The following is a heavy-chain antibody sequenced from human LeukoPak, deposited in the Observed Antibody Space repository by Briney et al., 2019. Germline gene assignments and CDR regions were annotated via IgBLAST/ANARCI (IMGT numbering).Heavy chain of an antibody. D-gene: IGHD3-22*01. V-gene: IGHV1-3*03. CDR1: GYTFTSYA. Sequence: ASVKVSCKASGYTFTSYAMHWVRQAPGQRLEWMGWINAGNGNTKYSQEFKGRVTITRDTSASTAYMELSSLRSEDMAVYYCARGGWAYYDSSGYFWFDPWGQGTLVTVSS. CDR3: ARGGWAYYDSSGYFWFDP. CDR2: INAGNGNT. J-gene: IGHJ5*02.